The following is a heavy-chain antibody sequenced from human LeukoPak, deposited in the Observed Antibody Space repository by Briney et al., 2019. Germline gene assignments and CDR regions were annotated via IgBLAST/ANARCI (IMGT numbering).Heavy chain of an antibody. CDR2: IYYGGRT. CDR1: GDSMTSSNHY. J-gene: IGHJ6*02. CDR3: ARRSHCTGDSCYPV. Sequence: SETLSLTCTVSGDSMTSSNHYWVWIRQPPGKGLEWIGSIYYGGRTYYNPSLKSRVTIPQDTSKNQFSLKVNTVTAADTAVYHCARRSHCTGDSCYPVWGQGTTVTVSS. V-gene: IGHV4-39*01. D-gene: IGHD2-15*01.